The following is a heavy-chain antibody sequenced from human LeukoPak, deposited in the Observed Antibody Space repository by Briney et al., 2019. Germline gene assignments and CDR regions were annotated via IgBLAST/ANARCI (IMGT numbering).Heavy chain of an antibody. V-gene: IGHV3-53*01. J-gene: IGHJ5*02. CDR3: AKPSYNSGWFIVS. CDR2: IYSGGST. CDR1: EFSVGSNY. Sequence: GGSLRLSCAASEFSVGSNYMTWVRQAPGKGLEWVSLIYSGGSTYYADSVQGRFTISRDNSKNTLYLHMNSLRAEDTAVYSCAKPSYNSGWFIVSWGQGTLVTVSS. D-gene: IGHD6-19*01.